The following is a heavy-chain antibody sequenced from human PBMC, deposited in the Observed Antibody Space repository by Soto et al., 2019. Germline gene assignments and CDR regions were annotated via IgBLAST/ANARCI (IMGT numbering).Heavy chain of an antibody. D-gene: IGHD2-15*01. V-gene: IGHV4-34*01. CDR2: INHSEST. CDR1: GGSFSGYY. CDR3: ARVVVVVAATPAANWFDP. Sequence: QVQLQQWGAGLLKPSETLSLTCAVYGGSFSGYYWSWIRQPPGKGLEWIGKINHSESTNYNPSLKSRVTISVDTSKNQFSLKLSSVTAADTAVYYCARVVVVVAATPAANWFDPWGQGTLVTVSS. J-gene: IGHJ5*02.